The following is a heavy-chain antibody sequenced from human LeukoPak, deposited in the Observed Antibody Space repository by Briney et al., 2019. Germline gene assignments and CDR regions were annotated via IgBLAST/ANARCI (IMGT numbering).Heavy chain of an antibody. J-gene: IGHJ3*02. CDR3: ARGSSYGFDI. CDR1: GFTFSSYW. V-gene: IGHV3-74*01. Sequence: GGSLRLSCAASGFTFSSYWMHWVRHAPGKGLVWVSRIGIGGSGTAYADSVKGRFTISRDNAKNTLHLLMNSLRAEDTAVYYCARGSSYGFDIWGHGTMVTVSS. CDR2: IGIGGSGT.